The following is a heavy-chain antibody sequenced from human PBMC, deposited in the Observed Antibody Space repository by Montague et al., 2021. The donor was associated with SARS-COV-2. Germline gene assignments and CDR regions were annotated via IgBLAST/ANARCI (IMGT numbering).Heavy chain of an antibody. J-gene: IGHJ4*02. Sequence: SETLSLTCTVSGGSISSYYCSWIREPPGKGLGRNGFSYNIGSTNYIPNLTSRVRISVDTSKNQYALKLSPATAADTAVYYCVRVFPRGLHSGPYFDNWGQGTLVTVSS. V-gene: IGHV4-59*13. CDR1: GGSISSYY. CDR2: SYNIGST. D-gene: IGHD5-24*01. CDR3: VRVFPRGLHSGPYFDN.